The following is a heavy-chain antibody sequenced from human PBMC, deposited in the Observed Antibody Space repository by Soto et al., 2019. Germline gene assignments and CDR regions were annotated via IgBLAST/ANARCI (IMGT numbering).Heavy chain of an antibody. J-gene: IGHJ4*02. D-gene: IGHD3-10*01. V-gene: IGHV4-31*03. Sequence: PSETLSLTCTVSGGSISSGGYYWSWIRQHPGKGLEWIGYIYYSGSTYYNPSLKSRVTISVDTSKNQFSLKLSSVTAADTAVYYCARAEDTGSSSPYDYWGQGTLVTVSS. CDR2: IYYSGST. CDR1: GGSISSGGYY. CDR3: ARAEDTGSSSPYDY.